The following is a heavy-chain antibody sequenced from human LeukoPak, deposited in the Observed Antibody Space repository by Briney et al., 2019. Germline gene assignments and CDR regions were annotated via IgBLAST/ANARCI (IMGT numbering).Heavy chain of an antibody. J-gene: IGHJ6*02. CDR1: GFIFDDYA. CDR3: AKDSGYSYGFFYYYGMDV. V-gene: IGHV3-43*02. CDR2: ISGDGTST. Sequence: PGGSLRLSCAASGFIFDDYALHWARQAPGKGLEWVSLISGDGTSTYYADSVKGRFTISRDNSRNSLYLQMTSLTTEDTALYYCAKDSGYSYGFFYYYGMDVWGQGTTVTVSS. D-gene: IGHD5-18*01.